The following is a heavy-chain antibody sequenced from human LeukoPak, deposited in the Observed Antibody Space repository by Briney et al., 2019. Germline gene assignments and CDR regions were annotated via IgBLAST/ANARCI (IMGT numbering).Heavy chain of an antibody. CDR3: ASTHSSGKSDY. J-gene: IGHJ4*02. CDR2: IHYSGTT. Sequence: SETLSLTCTVSGDSLISSTYCWAWIRQPPGKGLEWIAYIHYSGTTNYNPSLKSRVTISLDTSKNQFSLKLSSVTAADTAVYYCASTHSSGKSDYWGQGTLVTVSS. V-gene: IGHV4-61*01. CDR1: GDSLISSTYC. D-gene: IGHD3-10*01.